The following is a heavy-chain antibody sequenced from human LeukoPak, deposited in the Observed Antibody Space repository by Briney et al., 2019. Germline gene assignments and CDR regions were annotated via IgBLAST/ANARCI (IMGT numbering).Heavy chain of an antibody. Sequence: SETLSLTCAVNAGSFSGYYWNWIRQPPGKGLEWIGDITHTGSTNDNPSLAGRVTVSVDTSKNQFSLSLASVTAADTALYYCARGSPAADDAFDIWGQGTLVTVSS. CDR2: ITHTGST. V-gene: IGHV4-34*01. CDR1: AGSFSGYY. J-gene: IGHJ3*02. CDR3: ARGSPAADDAFDI. D-gene: IGHD6-13*01.